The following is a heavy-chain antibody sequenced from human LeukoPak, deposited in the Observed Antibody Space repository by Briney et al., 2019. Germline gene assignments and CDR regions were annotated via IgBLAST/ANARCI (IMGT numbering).Heavy chain of an antibody. CDR1: GFTFSTYA. V-gene: IGHV3-23*01. CDR3: APRVVGSAPFDY. CDR2: ISGSTGRT. Sequence: GGSLRLSCAAYGFTFSTYAMSWVRQAPGKGLEWVSAISGSTGRTYYADSVKGRFTISRDNSKNTLYLQMNNLRAEDTAVYYCAPRVVGSAPFDYWGQGTLVTVSS. D-gene: IGHD2-15*01. J-gene: IGHJ4*02.